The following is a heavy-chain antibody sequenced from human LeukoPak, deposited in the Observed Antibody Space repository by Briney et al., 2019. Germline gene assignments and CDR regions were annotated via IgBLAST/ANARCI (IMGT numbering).Heavy chain of an antibody. J-gene: IGHJ6*02. Sequence: ASVKVSCKASGYSFTSYYMHWVRQAPGQGLEWMGIINPTGGITRYAQKFQGRVTMTRDTSTSTVYMELSSLRSEDTAVYFWARDPPRDXXVVVXGTHYHYGMDVWGQGTTVTVSS. CDR1: GYSFTSYY. V-gene: IGHV1-46*03. CDR3: ARDPPRDXXVVVXGTHYHYGMDV. CDR2: INPTGGIT. D-gene: IGHD2-15*01.